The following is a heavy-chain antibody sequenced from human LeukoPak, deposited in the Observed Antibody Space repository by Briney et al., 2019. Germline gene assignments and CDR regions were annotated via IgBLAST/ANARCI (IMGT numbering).Heavy chain of an antibody. D-gene: IGHD3-9*01. V-gene: IGHV4-61*05. CDR3: ARSYDILTGYFHYGMDV. CDR1: GGSISSSSYY. CDR2: IYYSGST. J-gene: IGHJ6*02. Sequence: PSETLSLTCTVSGGSISSSSYYWGWIRQPPGKGLEWIGYIYYSGSTNYNPSLKSRVTISVDTSKNQFSLKLSSVTAADTAVYYCARSYDILTGYFHYGMDVWGQGTTVTVSS.